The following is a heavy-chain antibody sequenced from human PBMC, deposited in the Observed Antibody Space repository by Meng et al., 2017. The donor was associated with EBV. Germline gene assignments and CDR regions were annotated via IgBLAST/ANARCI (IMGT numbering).Heavy chain of an antibody. Sequence: QVQLPQSGAEVKKPGSSVKVSCRTSGGTFRSDAVSWVRQAPGQGLEWMGGLIPMSGAPHYAQKFQDRVTIIADESTSTHSMELNNLRFEDTAMYYCASESGRGFTPDYWGQGTLVTVFS. V-gene: IGHV1-69*01. CDR3: ASESGRGFTPDY. D-gene: IGHD3-10*01. CDR2: LIPMSGAP. CDR1: GGTFRSDA. J-gene: IGHJ4*02.